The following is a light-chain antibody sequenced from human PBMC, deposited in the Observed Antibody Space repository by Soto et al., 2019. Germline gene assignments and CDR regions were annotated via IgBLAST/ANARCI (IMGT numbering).Light chain of an antibody. J-gene: IGKJ4*01. V-gene: IGKV3-15*01. CDR2: GAS. CDR1: QSVGRN. CDR3: QQYNYWPPLT. Sequence: EIVMTQSPATLSVSPGERATLSCRASQSVGRNLAWYQQKPGQAPRLLISGASTRATDIPARFSGSGSGTEFTLTISSLQSEDFAVYFCQQYNYWPPLTFXGGTKPDIK.